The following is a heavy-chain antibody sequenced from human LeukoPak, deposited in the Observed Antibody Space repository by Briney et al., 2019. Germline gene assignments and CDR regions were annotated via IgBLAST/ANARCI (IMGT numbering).Heavy chain of an antibody. CDR2: IYYSGST. V-gene: IGHV4-59*08. CDR1: GGSFSSGQY. J-gene: IGHJ4*02. D-gene: IGHD3-3*01. Sequence: SETLSLTCAVFGGSFSSGQYWSWIRQPPGKGLEWIGYIYYSGSTNYNPSLKSRVTISVDTSKNQFSLKLSSVTAADTAVYYCARHDDFWSGYSFDYWGQGTLVTVSS. CDR3: ARHDDFWSGYSFDY.